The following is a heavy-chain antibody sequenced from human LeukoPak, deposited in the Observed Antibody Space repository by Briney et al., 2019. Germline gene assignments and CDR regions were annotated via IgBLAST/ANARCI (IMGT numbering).Heavy chain of an antibody. CDR3: ARGSWQLAEGVY. J-gene: IGHJ4*02. CDR1: GGSISTTSYY. V-gene: IGHV4-39*07. D-gene: IGHD6-6*01. CDR2: IYYSGST. Sequence: SETLSLTCTVSGGSISTTSYYWGWIRQPPGKGLECIGNIYYSGSTYYNPSLKSRVTISVDTSKNQFSLKLTSVTAADTAVYYCARGSWQLAEGVYWGQGTLVTVSS.